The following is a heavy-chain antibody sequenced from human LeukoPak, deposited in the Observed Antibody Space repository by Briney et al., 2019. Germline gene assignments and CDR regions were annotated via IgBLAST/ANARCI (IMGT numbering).Heavy chain of an antibody. CDR3: AIVRVGSYFDY. Sequence: SETLSLTCTVSGDSISSSSYYWGWIRQPPGKGLEWIGNIHYSGSTYYNPSLKSRVTIFVDTSKNQFSLKLSSVTAADTAVYYCAIVRVGSYFDYWGRGTLVTVSS. CDR2: IHYSGST. V-gene: IGHV4-39*01. J-gene: IGHJ4*02. D-gene: IGHD1-26*01. CDR1: GDSISSSSYY.